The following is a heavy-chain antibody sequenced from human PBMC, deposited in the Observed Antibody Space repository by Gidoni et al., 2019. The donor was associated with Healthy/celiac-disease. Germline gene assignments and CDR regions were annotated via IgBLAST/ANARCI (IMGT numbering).Heavy chain of an antibody. CDR1: GYSFPSYR. CDR2: IYPGDSDT. D-gene: IGHD6-6*01. CDR3: ARHPSPYEYSSSSGGLMDV. J-gene: IGHJ6*02. V-gene: IGHV5-51*01. Sequence: EVQLVQSGAEVKTPGESLKISCKGSGYSFPSYRIGWVRQMPGKGMEWMGIIYPGDSDTRYSPSFQGQVTISADKSISTAYLQWSSLKASDTAMYYCARHPSPYEYSSSSGGLMDVWGQGTTVTVSS.